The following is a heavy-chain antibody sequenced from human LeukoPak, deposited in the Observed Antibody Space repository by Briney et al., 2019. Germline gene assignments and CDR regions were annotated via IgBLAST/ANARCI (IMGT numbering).Heavy chain of an antibody. CDR1: GFTTHYW. CDR2: IDRDVRVQ. J-gene: IGHJ6*03. CDR3: TGGSDKVLSGEYCYYMVL. D-gene: IGHD2/OR15-2a*01. Sequence: PGRSLSLSCTASGFTTHYWLNWVRQSPGKGLEWVANIDRDVRVQHHVDSVAGRFTIYRNSARNTLAQQMHSLRAEDTDVYYCTGGSDKVLSGEYCYYMVLWGERTTVGVPS. V-gene: IGHV3-7*01.